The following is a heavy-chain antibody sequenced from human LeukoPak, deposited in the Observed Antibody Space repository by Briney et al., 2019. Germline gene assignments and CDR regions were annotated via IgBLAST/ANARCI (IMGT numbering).Heavy chain of an antibody. CDR2: IYHSGST. D-gene: IGHD3-16*01. CDR1: GGSISSSNW. CDR3: ASDWGYYYMDV. V-gene: IGHV4-4*02. Sequence: PSETLSLTCAVSGGSISSSNWWSWVRQPPGKGLEWIGEIYHSGSTNYNPSLKSRVTISVDTSKNQFSLKLSSVTAADTAVYYCASDWGYYYMDVWGKGTTVTVSS. J-gene: IGHJ6*03.